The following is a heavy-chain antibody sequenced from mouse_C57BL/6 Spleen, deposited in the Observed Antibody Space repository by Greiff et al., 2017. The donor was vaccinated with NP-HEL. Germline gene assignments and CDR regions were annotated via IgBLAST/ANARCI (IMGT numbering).Heavy chain of an antibody. CDR1: GIDFSRYW. CDR3: ARRTVVATVWYFDV. D-gene: IGHD1-1*01. V-gene: IGHV4-1*01. J-gene: IGHJ1*03. Sequence: TASGIDFSRYWMSWVRRAPGKGLEWIGEINPDSSTINYAPSLKDKFIISRDNAKNTLYLQMSKVRSEDTALYYCARRTVVATVWYFDVWGTGTTVTVAT. CDR2: INPDSSTI.